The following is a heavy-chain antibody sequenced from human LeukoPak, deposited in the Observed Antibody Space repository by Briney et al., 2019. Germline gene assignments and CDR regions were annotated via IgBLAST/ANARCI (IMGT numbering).Heavy chain of an antibody. J-gene: IGHJ4*02. CDR1: GLTVSKNY. CDR3: ARSPLADYFDY. Sequence: PGGSLRLSCAASGLTVSKNYMSWVRQAPGKGLEWVSYISNSGNTIYYADSVKGRFTISRDNAKSSLYLQMNSLRAEDTAVYYCARSPLADYFDYWGQGTLVTVSS. V-gene: IGHV3-11*04. CDR2: ISNSGNTI. D-gene: IGHD3-3*02.